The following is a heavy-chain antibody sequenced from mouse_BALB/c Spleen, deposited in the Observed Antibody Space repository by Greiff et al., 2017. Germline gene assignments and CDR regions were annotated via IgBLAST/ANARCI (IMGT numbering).Heavy chain of an antibody. CDR3: ARRDYYPYAMDY. J-gene: IGHJ4*01. CDR1: GFTFSSFE. V-gene: IGHV5-17*02. CDR2: ISSDSSTI. D-gene: IGHD1-1*01. Sequence: EVQLVESGGGLVQPAGSRKLSCAASGFTFSSFEMHWFRQAPEKGLVWVAYISSDSSTIYYEDTVKGRFTISRDNPKNTLFLQMTSLRSEDTAMYYCARRDYYPYAMDYWGQGTSVTVSA.